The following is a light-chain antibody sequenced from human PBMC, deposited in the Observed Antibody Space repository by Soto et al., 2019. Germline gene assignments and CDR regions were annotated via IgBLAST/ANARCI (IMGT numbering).Light chain of an antibody. CDR2: DVS. J-gene: IGLJ3*02. CDR3: SSFTTSTTLV. Sequence: QSALTQPASVSGSPGQSITISCAGSNSDVGAYNYVFWYQQHPGKAPKLIIFDVSNRPSGVSDRFSASKSGNTASLTISGLQAEDEADYYCSSFTTSTTLVFGGGTKLTVL. V-gene: IGLV2-14*03. CDR1: NSDVGAYNY.